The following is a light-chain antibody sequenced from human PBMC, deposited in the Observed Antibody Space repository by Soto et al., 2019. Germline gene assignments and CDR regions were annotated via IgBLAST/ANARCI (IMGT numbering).Light chain of an antibody. CDR2: DTS. CDR1: TGAVTSCHY. Sequence: QAFVSQEPSLTVSPGGTVTLTCGSSTGAVTSCHYTYWFQQKPGQSPRPLIYDTSNKHSCTPARFSGSLLGGKAALLLSSAQLEDAAEYSCVLSYSGXRRVVGTGTKVXV. J-gene: IGLJ1*01. CDR3: VLSYSGXRRV. V-gene: IGLV7-46*01.